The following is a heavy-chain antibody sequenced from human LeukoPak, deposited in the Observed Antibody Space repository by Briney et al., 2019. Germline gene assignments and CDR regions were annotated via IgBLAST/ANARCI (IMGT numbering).Heavy chain of an antibody. D-gene: IGHD6-13*01. CDR3: ARDFSSWYERPHTGFDY. J-gene: IGHJ4*02. CDR1: GGTFSSYA. Sequence: SVTVSCTASGGTFSSYAISWVRQAPGQGLEWMGGIIPIFGTANYAQKFQGRVTITADESTSTAYMELSSLRSEDTAVYYCARDFSSWYERPHTGFDYWGQGTLVTVSS. CDR2: IIPIFGTA. V-gene: IGHV1-69*13.